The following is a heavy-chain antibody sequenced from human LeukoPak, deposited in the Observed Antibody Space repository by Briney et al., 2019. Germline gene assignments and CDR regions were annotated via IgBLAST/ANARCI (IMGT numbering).Heavy chain of an antibody. Sequence: GGSLRLSCAASGFTVSSNYMSWVRQAPGKGLEWVSVIYSGGSTYYADSVKGRFAISRDNSKNTLYLQMNSLRAEETAVYYCARDPTVATGGGYFDYWGQGTLVTVSS. CDR1: GFTVSSNY. V-gene: IGHV3-66*02. CDR3: ARDPTVATGGGYFDY. J-gene: IGHJ4*02. CDR2: IYSGGST. D-gene: IGHD4-23*01.